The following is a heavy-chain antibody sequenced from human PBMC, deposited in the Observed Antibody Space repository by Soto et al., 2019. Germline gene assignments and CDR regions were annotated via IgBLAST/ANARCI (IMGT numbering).Heavy chain of an antibody. D-gene: IGHD5-12*01. V-gene: IGHV3-74*01. Sequence: PGGSLRLSCAASGFTFSSYAMSWVRQAPGGGLVWVSRINTDGSGTTYADSVKGRFTISRDNSKNTLFLQMNSLRAEDTAVYYCATATGGYGPIDYWGQGTRVTVSS. CDR2: INTDGSGT. CDR1: GFTFSSYA. CDR3: ATATGGYGPIDY. J-gene: IGHJ4*02.